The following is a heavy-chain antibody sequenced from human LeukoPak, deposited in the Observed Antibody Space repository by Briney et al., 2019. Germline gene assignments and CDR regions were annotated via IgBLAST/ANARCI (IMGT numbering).Heavy chain of an antibody. D-gene: IGHD1-26*01. V-gene: IGHV3-23*01. CDR1: GFTFSSYA. CDR2: ISASGGST. J-gene: IGHJ4*02. CDR3: AKGVGAGYYFDY. Sequence: GGSLRLSCAASGFTFSSYAMSWVRQASGKGLEWVSAISASGGSTNNADSVKGRFTISRDNSKSILYLQMNSLRAEDTAVYYCAKGVGAGYYFDYWGQGTLVTVSS.